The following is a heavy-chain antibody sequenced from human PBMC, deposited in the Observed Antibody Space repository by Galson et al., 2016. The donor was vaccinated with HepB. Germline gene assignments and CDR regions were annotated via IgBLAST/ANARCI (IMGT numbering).Heavy chain of an antibody. Sequence: PALVKPTQTLTLTCTFSGFSLSASGVGVGWIRQPPGKALEWLALIYWDDDKRYRPSLKSRLTITKDTSKNQVVLTMTNIDPGDTGTYYCAHCGSSRYPRPLDVDYWGQGTLVTVSS. CDR3: AHCGSSRYPRPLDVDY. CDR2: IYWDDDK. V-gene: IGHV2-5*02. CDR1: GFSLSASGVG. D-gene: IGHD2-2*01. J-gene: IGHJ4*02.